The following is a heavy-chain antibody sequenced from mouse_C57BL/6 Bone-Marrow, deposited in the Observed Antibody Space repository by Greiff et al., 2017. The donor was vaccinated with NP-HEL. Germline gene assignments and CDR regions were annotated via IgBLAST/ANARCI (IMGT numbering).Heavy chain of an antibody. V-gene: IGHV5-9*01. CDR1: GFTFSSYT. CDR2: ISGGGGNT. CDR3: ARRHAYGSSCGY. Sequence: EVKLEESGGGLVKPGGSLKLSCAASGFTFSSYTMSWVRQTPEKRLEWVATISGGGGNTYYPDSVKGRFTISRDNAKNTLYLQMSSLRSEDTALYYCARRHAYGSSCGYWGQGTTLTVSS. J-gene: IGHJ2*01. D-gene: IGHD1-1*01.